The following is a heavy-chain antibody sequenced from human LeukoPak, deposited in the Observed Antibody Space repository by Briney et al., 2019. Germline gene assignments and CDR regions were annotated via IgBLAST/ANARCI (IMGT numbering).Heavy chain of an antibody. CDR1: GGTFSSYA. Sequence: SVKXSCKASGGTFSSYAISWVRQAPGQGLEWMGGIIPIFGTANYAQKFQGRVTITADESTSTAYMELSSLRSEDTAVYYCARDRRRSLFFDYWGQGTLVTVSS. CDR3: ARDRRRSLFFDY. CDR2: IIPIFGTA. D-gene: IGHD2-21*01. J-gene: IGHJ4*02. V-gene: IGHV1-69*13.